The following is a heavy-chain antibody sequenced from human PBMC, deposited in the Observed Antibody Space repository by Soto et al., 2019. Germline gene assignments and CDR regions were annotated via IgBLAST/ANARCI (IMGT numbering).Heavy chain of an antibody. D-gene: IGHD2-15*01. J-gene: IGHJ5*02. CDR3: AKGRSGAADWFDP. Sequence: GGSLRLSCAASGFTLSNYALSWVRQAPGKGLEWVSSITGGGGTTFYADSVKGRFTISRDNSKNTVYLQVNRLRAEDTADYYCAKGRSGAADWFDPWGQGTLVTVSS. V-gene: IGHV3-23*01. CDR1: GFTLSNYA. CDR2: ITGGGGTT.